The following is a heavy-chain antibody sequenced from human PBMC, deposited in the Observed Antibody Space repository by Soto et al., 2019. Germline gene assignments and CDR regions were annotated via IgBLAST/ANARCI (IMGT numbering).Heavy chain of an antibody. D-gene: IGHD6-13*01. V-gene: IGHV3-23*01. CDR1: GFTFSSYA. Sequence: PGGSLRLSCAASGFTFSSYAMSWVRQAPGKGLEWVSAISGSGGSTYYADPVKGRFTISRDNSKNTLYLQMNSLRAEDTAVYYCAKDRLPPKYSSSYYFDYWGQGTLVTVSS. CDR2: ISGSGGST. J-gene: IGHJ4*02. CDR3: AKDRLPPKYSSSYYFDY.